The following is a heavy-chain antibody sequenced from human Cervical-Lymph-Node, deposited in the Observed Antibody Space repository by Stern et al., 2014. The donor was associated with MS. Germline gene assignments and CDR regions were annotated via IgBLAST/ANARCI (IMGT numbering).Heavy chain of an antibody. J-gene: IGHJ4*02. CDR1: GYTFTSYW. CDR2: IFPGGSDI. CDR3: ARQRYFDY. Sequence: VQPVQSGPEVKRPGESLKISCQASGYTFTSYWIGWVRQMPGKGLEWIAIIFPGGSDIRYSPSFQDQFTISANKSSSTAYLQWNNLKASDTAIYYCARQRYFDYWGQGTLVTVSS. V-gene: IGHV5-51*01.